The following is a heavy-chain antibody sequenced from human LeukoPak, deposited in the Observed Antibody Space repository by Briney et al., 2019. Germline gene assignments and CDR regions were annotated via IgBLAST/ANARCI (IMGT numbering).Heavy chain of an antibody. Sequence: PSETLSLTCAVSGGSISSSNWWSWVRQPPGKGLEWIGEIYHSGSTNYNPSLKSRVTISVDTSKNQFSLKLSSVTAADTAVYYCARVDLNYYGSGSYYFDYWGQGTLVTVSS. CDR1: GGSISSSNW. J-gene: IGHJ4*02. CDR2: IYHSGST. V-gene: IGHV4-4*02. CDR3: ARVDLNYYGSGSYYFDY. D-gene: IGHD3-10*01.